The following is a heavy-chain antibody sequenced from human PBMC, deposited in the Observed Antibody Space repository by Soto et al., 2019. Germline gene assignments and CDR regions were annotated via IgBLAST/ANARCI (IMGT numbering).Heavy chain of an antibody. V-gene: IGHV3-23*01. CDR1: GFTFSSYA. CDR2: ISGSGGST. CDR3: AKVHLYSSSANYYYYYGMDV. D-gene: IGHD6-6*01. J-gene: IGHJ6*02. Sequence: GGSLRLSCAASGFTFSSYAMIWVRQAPGKGLEWVSAISGSGGSTYYADSVKGRLTISRDNSKNTLYLQMNSLRAEDTAVYYCAKVHLYSSSANYYYYYGMDVWAQGTTVTVSS.